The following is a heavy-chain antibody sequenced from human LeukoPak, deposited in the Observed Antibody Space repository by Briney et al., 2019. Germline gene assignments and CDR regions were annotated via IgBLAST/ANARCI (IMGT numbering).Heavy chain of an antibody. CDR2: IISILGIA. Sequence: ASVKVSCKASGGTFSSYAISWVRQAPGQGLEWMGRIISILGIANYAQKFQGRVTITADKSTSTAYMELSSLRSEDTAVYYCARVVVATIRNYYYGMDVWGQGTTVTVSS. V-gene: IGHV1-69*04. J-gene: IGHJ6*02. CDR1: GGTFSSYA. D-gene: IGHD5-12*01. CDR3: ARVVVATIRNYYYGMDV.